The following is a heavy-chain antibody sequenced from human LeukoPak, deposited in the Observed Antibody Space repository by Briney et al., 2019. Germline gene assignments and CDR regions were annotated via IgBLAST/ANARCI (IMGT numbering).Heavy chain of an antibody. CDR3: ARVELDYSSSNWFDP. CDR2: IYTSGST. Sequence: SESLTLTCTASGGSISSYYWSWIRQPPGKGLEWIGYIYTSGSTTYNPYLKSRVTISVDTSKNQFSLKLSSVTAADTAVYYCARVELDYSSSNWFDPWGQGTLVTVSS. J-gene: IGHJ5*02. CDR1: GGSISSYY. D-gene: IGHD6-6*01. V-gene: IGHV4-4*09.